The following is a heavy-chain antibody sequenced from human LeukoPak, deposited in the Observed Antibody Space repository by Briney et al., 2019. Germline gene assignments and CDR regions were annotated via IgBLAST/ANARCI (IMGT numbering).Heavy chain of an antibody. CDR1: GGSFSGYY. CDR3: ARGTGGVLEWLLYRYADYYMDV. D-gene: IGHD3-3*01. Sequence: SETLSLTCAVYGGSFSGYYWSWIRQPPGKGLEWIGEINHSGSTNYDPSLKSRVTISVDTSKNQFSLKLSSVTAADTAVYYCARGTGGVLEWLLYRYADYYMDVWGKGTTVTVSS. CDR2: INHSGST. V-gene: IGHV4-34*01. J-gene: IGHJ6*03.